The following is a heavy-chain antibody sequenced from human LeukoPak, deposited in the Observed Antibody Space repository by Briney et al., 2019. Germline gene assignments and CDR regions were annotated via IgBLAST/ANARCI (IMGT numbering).Heavy chain of an antibody. CDR1: GFTFSSYA. CDR3: ARALYYYDSSGYSNWFDP. J-gene: IGHJ5*02. Sequence: PGGSLRLSCAASGFTFSSYAMSWVRQAPGKGLEWVSYISSSGSTIYYADSVKGRFTISRDNAKNSLYLQMNSLRAEDTAVYYCARALYYYDSSGYSNWFDPWGQGTLVTVSS. CDR2: ISSSGSTI. V-gene: IGHV3-48*03. D-gene: IGHD3-22*01.